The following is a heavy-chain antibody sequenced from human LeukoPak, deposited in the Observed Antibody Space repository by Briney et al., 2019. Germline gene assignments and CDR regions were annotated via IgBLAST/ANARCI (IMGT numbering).Heavy chain of an antibody. CDR3: ATGDHSFDN. D-gene: IGHD7-27*01. Sequence: SETLSLTCCVSGASLTIYYWNWIRQPAGKGLEWIGRYASGTTTHNPSLKSQFTMSIDTSKNQISLKLTSVTAAGTAVYYCATGDHSFDNWGQGILVTVTP. V-gene: IGHV4-4*07. CDR1: GASLTIYY. J-gene: IGHJ4*02. CDR2: YASGTT.